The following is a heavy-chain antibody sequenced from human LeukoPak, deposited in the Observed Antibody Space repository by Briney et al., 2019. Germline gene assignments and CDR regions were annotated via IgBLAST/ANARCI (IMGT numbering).Heavy chain of an antibody. CDR2: IYYSGST. V-gene: IGHV4-39*07. D-gene: IGHD2-2*01. Sequence: SETLSLTCTVSGGSISSSSYYWGWIRQPPGKGLEWIGSIYYSGSTYYNPSLKSRVTISVDTSKNQFSLKLSSVTAADTAVYYCASLNEGYCSSTSCFSWGQGTLVTVSS. CDR1: GGSISSSSYY. CDR3: ASLNEGYCSSTSCFS. J-gene: IGHJ5*02.